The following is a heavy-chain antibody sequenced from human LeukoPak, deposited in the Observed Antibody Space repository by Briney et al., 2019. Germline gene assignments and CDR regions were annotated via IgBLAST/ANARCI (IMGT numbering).Heavy chain of an antibody. Sequence: RGFLRLSCAASGITFSNYAMCWGRRAPGERVEWGSGISGTGGSTNYADSVKGRFTISRDNSMNTLYLQMNSLRAEDTAVYYCAKDSPSIAVAGNFDYWGQGTLVTVSS. CDR2: ISGTGGST. V-gene: IGHV3-23*01. CDR3: AKDSPSIAVAGNFDY. CDR1: GITFSNYA. D-gene: IGHD6-19*01. J-gene: IGHJ4*02.